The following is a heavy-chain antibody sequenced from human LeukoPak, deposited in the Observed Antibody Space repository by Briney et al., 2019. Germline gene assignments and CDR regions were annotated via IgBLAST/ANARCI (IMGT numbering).Heavy chain of an antibody. Sequence: GGSLRLSCAASGFTFSSYSMNWVRQAPGKGLEWVSSISSSSGYIYYADSVKGRFTISRDNAKNSLYLQMNSLRAEDTAVYYCARDVGWELLRRGIGYYFDYWGQGTLVTVSS. J-gene: IGHJ4*02. CDR2: ISSSSGYI. CDR3: ARDVGWELLRRGIGYYFDY. V-gene: IGHV3-21*01. D-gene: IGHD1-26*01. CDR1: GFTFSSYS.